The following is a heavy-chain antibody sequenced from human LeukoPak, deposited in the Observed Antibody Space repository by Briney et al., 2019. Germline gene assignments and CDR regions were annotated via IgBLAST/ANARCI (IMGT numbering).Heavy chain of an antibody. J-gene: IGHJ6*02. CDR1: GFTFSSYE. V-gene: IGHV3-48*03. CDR2: ISSSGSAT. CDR3: ARVRAAYYYGMDV. Sequence: PGGSLRLSCAAPGFTFSSYEMNWVRQAPGKGLGWVSYISSSGSATYYADSVRGRFTVSRDNAKNSLSLQMNSLRAEDTAVYYCARVRAAYYYGMDVWGRGTTVTVSS.